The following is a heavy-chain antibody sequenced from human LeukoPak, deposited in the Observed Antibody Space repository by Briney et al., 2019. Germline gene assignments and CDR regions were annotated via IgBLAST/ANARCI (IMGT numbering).Heavy chain of an antibody. D-gene: IGHD2-21*01. V-gene: IGHV3-23*01. Sequence: GGSLRLSCAASGFTFSSYDMTWVRQTPGKGLEWVALISRSGGTTYYADSVKGRFTISRDNSKNTLYLQMNSLRAEDTAVYYCARDDSYNYFDYWGQGTLVTVSS. CDR3: ARDDSYNYFDY. J-gene: IGHJ4*02. CDR1: GFTFSSYD. CDR2: ISRSGGTT.